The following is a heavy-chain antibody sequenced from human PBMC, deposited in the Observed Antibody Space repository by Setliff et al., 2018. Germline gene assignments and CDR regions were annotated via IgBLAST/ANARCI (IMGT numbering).Heavy chain of an antibody. V-gene: IGHV1-18*01. CDR3: ARADYSSSLHYFGC. J-gene: IGHJ4*02. Sequence: GASVKVSCKTSGYPFTNYGLSWVRQAPGRGLESMGWISGHNGDTKLAQNFQGRVTVTTDTFTNTGYMELRSLRSDDTAFYYCARADYSSSLHYFGCWGQGTLVTVSS. CDR2: ISGHNGDT. D-gene: IGHD6-13*01. CDR1: GYPFTNYG.